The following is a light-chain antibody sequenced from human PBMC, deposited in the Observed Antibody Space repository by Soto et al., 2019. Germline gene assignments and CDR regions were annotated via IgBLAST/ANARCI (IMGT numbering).Light chain of an antibody. CDR2: AAS. Sequence: DIQLTQSPSFLSASVGARVTITCRASQGIRSYLAWYQQKPGKAPKLLIYAASTLQSGVPSRFSGSGSGTEFTLTITSLQPEDVATYYCQQYFVTPQITFGGGTKVDIK. CDR1: QGIRSY. CDR3: QQYFVTPQIT. J-gene: IGKJ4*01. V-gene: IGKV1-9*01.